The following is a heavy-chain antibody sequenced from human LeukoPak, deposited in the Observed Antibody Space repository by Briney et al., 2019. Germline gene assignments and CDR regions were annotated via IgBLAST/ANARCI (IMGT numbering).Heavy chain of an antibody. CDR2: ISYSGST. CDR1: GGSLSSYY. Sequence: SETLSLTCTVSGGSLSSYYWSWIRQPPGKGLEWIGYISYSGSTNYNPSLKSRVTISVDTSRNQFSLKLSSVTAADTAVYYCARGRLGGSGSYYNVLDYWGQGTLVTVSS. J-gene: IGHJ4*02. V-gene: IGHV4-59*01. D-gene: IGHD3-10*01. CDR3: ARGRLGGSGSYYNVLDY.